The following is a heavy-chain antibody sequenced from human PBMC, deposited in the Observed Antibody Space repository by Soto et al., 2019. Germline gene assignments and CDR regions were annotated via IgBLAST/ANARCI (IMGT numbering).Heavy chain of an antibody. D-gene: IGHD3-9*01. Sequence: EVQLVESGGGLVQPGGSLKLSCAASGSIFSASAMHWVRQASGKGLEWVGRIRSKANSYATGYAASVKDRFTISRDDSKNTAYLQMNSLKSEDTAVYYCVGLRYFDRPGVNWGQGTLVTVSS. V-gene: IGHV3-73*02. CDR2: IRSKANSYAT. CDR1: GSIFSASA. CDR3: VGLRYFDRPGVN. J-gene: IGHJ4*02.